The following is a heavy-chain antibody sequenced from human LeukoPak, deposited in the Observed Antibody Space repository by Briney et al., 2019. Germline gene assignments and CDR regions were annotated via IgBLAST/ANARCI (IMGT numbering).Heavy chain of an antibody. J-gene: IGHJ5*02. V-gene: IGHV1-8*02. CDR3: TKASLAFGTKYFDP. D-gene: IGHD3-10*01. Sequence: ASVKVSCKASGYTFTNYYFHWVRQAPGQGLEWMGWMNPKSGNTGYGQKFQGRVTMTRVTSITTAYMELRSLRSDDTAVYYCTKASLAFGTKYFDPWGQGTLVTVSS. CDR1: GYTFTNYY. CDR2: MNPKSGNT.